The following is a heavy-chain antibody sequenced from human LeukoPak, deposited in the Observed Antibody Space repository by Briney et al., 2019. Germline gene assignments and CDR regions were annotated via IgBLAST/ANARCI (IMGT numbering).Heavy chain of an antibody. J-gene: IGHJ4*02. CDR2: ISGSGGST. CDR1: GFTFSSYG. Sequence: GRSLRLSCAASGFTFSSYGMSWVRQAPGKGLEWVSAISGSGGSTYYADSVKGRFTISRDNSKTTLYLQMNSLRAEDTAVYYCAKDQNWEGGCWGQGTLVTVSS. CDR3: AKDQNWEGGC. V-gene: IGHV3-23*01. D-gene: IGHD7-27*01.